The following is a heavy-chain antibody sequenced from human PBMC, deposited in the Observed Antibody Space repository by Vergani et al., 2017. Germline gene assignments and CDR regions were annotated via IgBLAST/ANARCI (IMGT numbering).Heavy chain of an antibody. Sequence: QVQLQESGPGLVKPSQTLSLTCTVSGGSISSGGYYWSWIRQHPGKGLEWIGYIYYSGSTYYNPSLKSRVTIAVDTSKNQFSLKLSSVTAADTAVYYCAREGYYDYVWGSYRWFDYWGQGTLVTVSS. CDR2: IYYSGST. CDR3: AREGYYDYVWGSYRWFDY. V-gene: IGHV4-31*03. J-gene: IGHJ4*02. D-gene: IGHD3-16*02. CDR1: GGSISSGGYY.